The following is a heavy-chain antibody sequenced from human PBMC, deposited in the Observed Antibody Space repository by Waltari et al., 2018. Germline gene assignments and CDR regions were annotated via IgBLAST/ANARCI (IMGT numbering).Heavy chain of an antibody. V-gene: IGHV5-51*03. Sequence: EVQLVQSGAEVKKPGESLTISCKGSGYSFTSYCIGWVRQRPGKGLEWMGIIYPGDSDNRYRPSFQGQVTISADKSISTAYLQWSSLKASETAMYYCARRAMVQGFGAFDIWGQGTMVTVSS. D-gene: IGHD3-10*01. J-gene: IGHJ3*02. CDR2: IYPGDSDN. CDR3: ARRAMVQGFGAFDI. CDR1: GYSFTSYC.